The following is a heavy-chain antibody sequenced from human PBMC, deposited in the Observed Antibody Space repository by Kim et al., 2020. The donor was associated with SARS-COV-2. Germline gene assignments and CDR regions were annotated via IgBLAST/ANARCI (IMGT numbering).Heavy chain of an antibody. Sequence: YYADSVKGRFTISRDNSKNTLYLQMNSLRAEDTAVYYCAKDTFEGGYSGNWGQGTLVTVSS. V-gene: IGHV3-23*01. CDR3: AKDTFEGGYSGN. J-gene: IGHJ4*02. D-gene: IGHD3-22*01.